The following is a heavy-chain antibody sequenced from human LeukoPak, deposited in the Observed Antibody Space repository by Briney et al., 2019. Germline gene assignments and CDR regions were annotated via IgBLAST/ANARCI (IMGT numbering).Heavy chain of an antibody. CDR3: ATVAAAGTGWFDP. CDR2: IYYSGGT. V-gene: IGHV4-39*01. J-gene: IGHJ5*02. CDR1: GGSISSSSYY. Sequence: PSETLSLTCAVSGGSISSSSYYWGWIRQPPGKGLEWIGSIYYSGGTYYNPSLKSRVTISVDTSKNQFSLKLSSVTAADTAVYYCATVAAAGTGWFDPWGQGTLVTVSS. D-gene: IGHD6-13*01.